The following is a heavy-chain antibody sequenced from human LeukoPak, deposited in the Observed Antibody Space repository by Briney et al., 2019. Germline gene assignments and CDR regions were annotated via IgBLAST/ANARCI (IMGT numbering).Heavy chain of an antibody. CDR1: GGSISSHY. Sequence: PSETLSLTCTVSGGSISSHYWNWIRQPPGKGLEWIGYIFYSGDTNYNPSLKRRVTFSVDTSKNQFSLRLSSVTAADTAVYYCARWDSDYYAFDMWGQGTMVTVSS. V-gene: IGHV4-59*11. D-gene: IGHD3-22*01. J-gene: IGHJ3*02. CDR3: ARWDSDYYAFDM. CDR2: IFYSGDT.